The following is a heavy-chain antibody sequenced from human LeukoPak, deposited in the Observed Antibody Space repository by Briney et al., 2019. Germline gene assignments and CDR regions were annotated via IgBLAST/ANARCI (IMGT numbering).Heavy chain of an antibody. J-gene: IGHJ5*02. D-gene: IGHD2-2*01. CDR1: RYTFTDYY. CDR3: ARGGWSLGYCSSSSCLDWFDP. Sequence: ASVRVSCKASRYTFTDYYMHWVRQAPGQGLEWMGWINPNSGGTNYAQKFQGRVTMTRDTSISTAYMELSRLRSDDTAVYYCARGGWSLGYCSSSSCLDWFDPWGQGTLVTVVS. V-gene: IGHV1-2*02. CDR2: INPNSGGT.